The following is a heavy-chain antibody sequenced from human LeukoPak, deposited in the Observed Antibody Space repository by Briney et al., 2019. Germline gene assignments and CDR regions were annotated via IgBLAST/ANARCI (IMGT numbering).Heavy chain of an antibody. Sequence: GGSLRLSCAASGFSFSSYWMHWVRQAPGKGLVWVSRINSDGSTTNYADSVKGRFTISGDNAKNTLFLQMNSLRAEDTAVYYCATQRSGWHYFDYWGQGTLVTVSS. CDR1: GFSFSSYW. CDR3: ATQRSGWHYFDY. V-gene: IGHV3-74*01. D-gene: IGHD6-19*01. J-gene: IGHJ4*02. CDR2: INSDGSTT.